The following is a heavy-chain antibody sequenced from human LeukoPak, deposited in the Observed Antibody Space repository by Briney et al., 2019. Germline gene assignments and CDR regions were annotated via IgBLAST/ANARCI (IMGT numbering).Heavy chain of an antibody. V-gene: IGHV3-15*01. Sequence: PGGSLRLSCAASGFTFSNAWMSWVRQAPGKGLEWVGRIKSKTDGGTTDYAAPVKGRFTISRDDSKNTLYLQMNSLKTEDTAVYYCTRQGVSSGWHYYYYMDVWGKGTTVAVSS. CDR2: IKSKTDGGTT. CDR1: GFTFSNAW. D-gene: IGHD6-19*01. J-gene: IGHJ6*03. CDR3: TRQGVSSGWHYYYYMDV.